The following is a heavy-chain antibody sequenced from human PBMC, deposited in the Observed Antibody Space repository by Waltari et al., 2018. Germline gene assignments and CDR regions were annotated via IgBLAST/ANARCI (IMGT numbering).Heavy chain of an antibody. V-gene: IGHV1-69*01. D-gene: IGHD1-1*01. CDR2: ITPSCGTA. CDR1: GGTFSSYA. CDR3: ASEPSLKPLTPGGLVAGMDV. Sequence: QVQLVQSGAEVKKPGSSVKVSCKASGGTFSSYAISWVRQAPGQGLEWMGGITPSCGTANYAQKCQGRVTITADESTSTAYMELSSLRSEDTAVYYCASEPSLKPLTPGGLVAGMDVWGQGTTVTVSS. J-gene: IGHJ6*02.